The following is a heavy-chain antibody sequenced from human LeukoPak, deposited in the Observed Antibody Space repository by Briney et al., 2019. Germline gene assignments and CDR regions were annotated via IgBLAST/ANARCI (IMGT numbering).Heavy chain of an antibody. J-gene: IGHJ6*02. CDR3: ARGTPYYYDSSGYYYPYYYYGMDV. V-gene: IGHV4-31*03. CDR1: GGSISSGGYY. CDR2: IYCSGST. D-gene: IGHD3-22*01. Sequence: SQTLSLTCTVSGGSISSGGYYWSWIRQHPGKGLEWIGYIYCSGSTYYNPSLKSRVTISVDTSKNQFSLKLSSVTAADTAMYYCARGTPYYYDSSGYYYPYYYYGMDVWGQGTTVTVSS.